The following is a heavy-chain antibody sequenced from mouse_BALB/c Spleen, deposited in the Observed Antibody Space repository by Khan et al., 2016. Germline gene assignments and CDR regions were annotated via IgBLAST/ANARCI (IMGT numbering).Heavy chain of an antibody. D-gene: IGHD1-1*01. V-gene: IGHV1-84*02. CDR1: GYTFTDFY. CDR2: IYPGSGNT. Sequence: QVQLKQSGPELVKPGASVKISCKASGYTFTDFYVNWVKQKPGKGLEWIGWIYPGSGNTKYNEKFKGKATLTVDTSSSTAYMQLRSLTSEDTAVYFCARSQRRLRCVYWGQGTLVTVSA. CDR3: ARSQRRLRCVY. J-gene: IGHJ3*01.